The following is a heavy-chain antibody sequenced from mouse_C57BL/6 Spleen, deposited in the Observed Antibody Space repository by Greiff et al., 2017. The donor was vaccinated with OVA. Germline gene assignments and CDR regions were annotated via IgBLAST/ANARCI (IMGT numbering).Heavy chain of an antibody. CDR3: ARVRIGYYGTRGHFDV. CDR2: INPNNGGT. D-gene: IGHD1-1*01. CDR1: GYTFTDYY. J-gene: IGHJ1*03. V-gene: IGHV1-26*01. Sequence: EVQLQQSGPELVKPGASVKISCKASGYTFTDYYMNWVKQSHGKSLEWIGDINPNNGGTSYNQKFKGKATLTVDKSSSTAYMELRSLTSEDSAVYYCARVRIGYYGTRGHFDVWGTGTTVTVSS.